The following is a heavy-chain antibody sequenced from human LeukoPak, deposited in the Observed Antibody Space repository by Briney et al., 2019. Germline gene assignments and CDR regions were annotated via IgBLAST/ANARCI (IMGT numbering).Heavy chain of an antibody. J-gene: IGHJ4*02. CDR3: ARTLIAAAPFDY. D-gene: IGHD6-13*01. Sequence: ASVKVSCKASGYTFTGYYMHWMRQAPGQGLEWMGWINPNSGGTNYAQKFQGRVTMTRDTSISTAYMELSRLRSDDTAVYYCARTLIAAAPFDYWGQGTLVTVSS. CDR1: GYTFTGYY. V-gene: IGHV1-2*02. CDR2: INPNSGGT.